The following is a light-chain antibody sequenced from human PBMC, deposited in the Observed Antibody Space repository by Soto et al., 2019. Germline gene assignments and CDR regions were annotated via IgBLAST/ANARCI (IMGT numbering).Light chain of an antibody. V-gene: IGKV3-11*01. J-gene: IGKJ5*01. CDR3: HQRQYWPPIT. CDR2: DAS. CDR1: LSVSVY. Sequence: VVLTQSPATLSLPPGERATLSCRISLSVSVYLDWYQQKPGQAPRLLISDASNRATGIPARFSGSGSGTDFTLTISSLEPEDFAVYYCHQRQYWPPITFGQGTRLEIK.